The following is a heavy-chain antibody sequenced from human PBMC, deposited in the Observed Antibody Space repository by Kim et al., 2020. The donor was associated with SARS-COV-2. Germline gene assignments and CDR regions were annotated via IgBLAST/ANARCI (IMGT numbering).Heavy chain of an antibody. Sequence: GGSLRLSCVASGLTFSHYAMAWVRQAPGKGLEWVSTISGSGSDTYHADPVKGRFTISRDNSKKTLYLQMNNLRTEDTAVYYCAKIGEALFWFGEVYFGIWGPGTMVTVSS. CDR3: AKIGEALFWFGEVYFGI. CDR1: GLTFSHYA. V-gene: IGHV3-23*01. D-gene: IGHD3-10*01. CDR2: ISGSGSDT. J-gene: IGHJ1*01.